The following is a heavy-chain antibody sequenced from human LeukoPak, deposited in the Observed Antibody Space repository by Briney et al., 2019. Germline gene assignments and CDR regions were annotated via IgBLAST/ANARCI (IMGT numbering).Heavy chain of an antibody. CDR1: GGSFSGYY. CDR3: ARARARIAARPAYPYDY. J-gene: IGHJ4*02. Sequence: PSETLSLTCAVYGGSFSGYYWSWIRQPPGKGLEWIGEINHSGSTNYNPSLKSRVTISVDTSKNQFSLKLSSVTAADTAVYYCARARARIAARPAYPYDYWGQGTLVTVSS. D-gene: IGHD6-6*01. CDR2: INHSGST. V-gene: IGHV4-34*01.